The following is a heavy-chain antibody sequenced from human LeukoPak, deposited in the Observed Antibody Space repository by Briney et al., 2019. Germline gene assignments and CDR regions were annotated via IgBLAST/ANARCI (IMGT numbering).Heavy chain of an antibody. J-gene: IGHJ4*02. Sequence: TSVKVSCKASRFTFISSGMQWVRQARGQRLEWIGWIVVGSGNTNYAQKFQGRVTMTGDTSTSTVYMELSSLRSEDTAVYYCARSRLLLDYWGQGTLVTVSS. V-gene: IGHV1-58*02. CDR3: ARSRLLLDY. CDR2: IVVGSGNT. D-gene: IGHD2-21*02. CDR1: RFTFISSG.